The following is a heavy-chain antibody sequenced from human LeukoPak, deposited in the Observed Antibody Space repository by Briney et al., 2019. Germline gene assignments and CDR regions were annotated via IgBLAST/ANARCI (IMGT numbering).Heavy chain of an antibody. CDR1: GGSISSYY. D-gene: IGHD4-17*01. V-gene: IGHV4-59*01. CDR3: ARTDYGPRRFDP. J-gene: IGHJ5*02. Sequence: SETLSLTCTVSGGSISSYYWSWIRQPPGKGLEWIGYIYYSGSTNYNPSLKSRVTISVDTSKNQFSLKLSSVTAADTAVYYCARTDYGPRRFDPWGQGTLVTVSS. CDR2: IYYSGST.